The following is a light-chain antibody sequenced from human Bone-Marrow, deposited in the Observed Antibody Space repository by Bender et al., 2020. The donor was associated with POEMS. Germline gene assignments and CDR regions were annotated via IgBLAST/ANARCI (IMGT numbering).Light chain of an antibody. CDR1: SSNIGTNP. J-gene: IGLJ3*02. CDR3: AAWEDSLNGWV. CDR2: TNN. Sequence: QSVLTQPPSASGTPGQRVTISCSGSSSNIGTNPVNWYQQLPGTAPKLLIYTNNQRPSGVPVRFSGSKSGTSASLAISGLQSEDEADYYCAAWEDSLNGWVFGGGTKLTVL. V-gene: IGLV1-44*01.